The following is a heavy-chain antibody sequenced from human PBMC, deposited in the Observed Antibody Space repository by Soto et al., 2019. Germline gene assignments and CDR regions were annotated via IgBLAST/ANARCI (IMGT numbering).Heavy chain of an antibody. V-gene: IGHV1-18*01. CDR1: GYTFTSYG. Sequence: ASVKVSCKASGYTFTSYGISWVRQAPGQGLEWMGWISAYNGNTNYAQKLQGRVTMTTDTSTSTAYMELRSLRSDDTAVYYCARGGNSYYDFWSGYGTYYFDYWGQGTRVTVSS. CDR2: ISAYNGNT. D-gene: IGHD3-3*01. J-gene: IGHJ4*02. CDR3: ARGGNSYYDFWSGYGTYYFDY.